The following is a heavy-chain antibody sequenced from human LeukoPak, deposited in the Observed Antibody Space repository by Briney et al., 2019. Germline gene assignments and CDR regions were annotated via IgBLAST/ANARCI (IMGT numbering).Heavy chain of an antibody. J-gene: IGHJ5*02. CDR1: GGSINSYY. D-gene: IGHD6-6*01. CDR3: ARHSSSSRGWFDP. Sequence: PSETLSLTCTVSGGSINSYYWSWIRQPPGKGLEWIGYIYYSGSTNYNSSLKSRVTISVDTSKNQFFLKLSSVTAADTAVYYCARHSSSSRGWFDPWGQGTLVTVSS. V-gene: IGHV4-59*08. CDR2: IYYSGST.